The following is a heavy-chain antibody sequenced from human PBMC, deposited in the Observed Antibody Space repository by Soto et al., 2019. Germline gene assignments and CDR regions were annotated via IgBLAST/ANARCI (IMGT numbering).Heavy chain of an antibody. V-gene: IGHV4-59*08. CDR3: ARYQQYFQH. CDR1: GGSISNFY. J-gene: IGHJ1*01. CDR2: IYYSGTT. Sequence: ETLSLTCTVSGGSISNFYWSWIRQPPGKGPEWIGYIYYSGTTNYNPSLKSRVTISVDTSRNRFSMKLNSVTAADTAVYYCARYQQYFQHWGQGTLVTVSS.